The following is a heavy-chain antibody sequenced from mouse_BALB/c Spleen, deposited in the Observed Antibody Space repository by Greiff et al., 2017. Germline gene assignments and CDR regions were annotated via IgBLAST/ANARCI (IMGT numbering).Heavy chain of an antibody. CDR2: IWADGST. CDR1: GFSLTGYG. V-gene: IGHV2-6-7*01. Sequence: VQLQESGPGLVAPSQTLSISCTVSGFSLTGYGVNWVRQPPGKGLEWLGMIWADGSTDYNSALKTRLSISTDNSKSQVFLKMNSLQTDDTARYYCARTGMDYWGQGTSVTVSS. J-gene: IGHJ4*01. CDR3: ARTGMDY.